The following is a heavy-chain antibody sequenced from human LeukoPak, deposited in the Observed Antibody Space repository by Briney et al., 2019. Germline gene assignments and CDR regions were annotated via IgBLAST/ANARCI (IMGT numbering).Heavy chain of an antibody. CDR1: GGSFSDYY. Sequence: MPSETLSLTCAVYGGSFSDYYWSWIRQPPGKGLEWIGAINHSGSTNYNPSLKSRVTISVDTSKNQFSLKLRSVTAADTAVYYCARQTRSYYYDSSGYGYYFDYWGQGTLVTVSS. CDR3: ARQTRSYYYDSSGYGYYFDY. CDR2: INHSGST. V-gene: IGHV4-34*01. J-gene: IGHJ4*02. D-gene: IGHD3-22*01.